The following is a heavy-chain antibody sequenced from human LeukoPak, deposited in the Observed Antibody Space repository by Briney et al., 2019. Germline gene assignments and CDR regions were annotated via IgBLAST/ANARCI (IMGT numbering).Heavy chain of an antibody. D-gene: IGHD3-22*01. V-gene: IGHV3-21*01. CDR3: ARGGSDSSGYYHFDY. J-gene: IGHJ4*02. CDR1: GFTFSSYS. Sequence: GGSLRLSCAASGFTFSSYSMNWVRQAPGKGLEWVSSISSSSSYIYYAHSVKGRFTISRDNAKNSLYLQMNSLRAEDTAVYYCARGGSDSSGYYHFDYGGQGTLVTVSS. CDR2: ISSSSSYI.